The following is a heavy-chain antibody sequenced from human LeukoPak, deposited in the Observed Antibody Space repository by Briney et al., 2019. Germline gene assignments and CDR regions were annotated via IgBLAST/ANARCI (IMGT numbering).Heavy chain of an antibody. V-gene: IGHV1-8*01. Sequence: GASVKVSCKASGYTFTSYDINWVRQATGQGLEWMGWMNPNSGNTGYAQKFQGRVTMTRNTSISTAYMELSSLRSDDTAVYYCARDSRADFNRIYYYYGMDVWGQGTTVTVSS. J-gene: IGHJ6*02. CDR1: GYTFTSYD. CDR2: MNPNSGNT. CDR3: ARDSRADFNRIYYYYGMDV. D-gene: IGHD3-3*01.